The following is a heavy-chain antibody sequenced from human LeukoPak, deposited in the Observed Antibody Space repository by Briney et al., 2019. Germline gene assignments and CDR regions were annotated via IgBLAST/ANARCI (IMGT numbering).Heavy chain of an antibody. V-gene: IGHV3-48*04. Sequence: NPGGSLRLSCAASGFIFSNYNMNWVRQAPGRGLEWVSYISTSSSTIYYADSVKGRFTISRDNAKNSLYLQMSSLRAEDTAVYYCARDGVLRYFDWLFPYYMDVWGKGTTVTISS. J-gene: IGHJ6*03. D-gene: IGHD3-9*01. CDR1: GFIFSNYN. CDR3: ARDGVLRYFDWLFPYYMDV. CDR2: ISTSSSTI.